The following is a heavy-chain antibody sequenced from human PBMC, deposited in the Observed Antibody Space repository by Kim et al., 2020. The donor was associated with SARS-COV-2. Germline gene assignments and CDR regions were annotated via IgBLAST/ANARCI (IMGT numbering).Heavy chain of an antibody. D-gene: IGHD1-26*01. CDR3: ARDGGSYPLRYYYYGMDV. CDR1: GYTFTGYY. J-gene: IGHJ6*02. CDR2: INPNSGGT. Sequence: ASVKVSCKASGYTFTGYYMHWVRQAPGQGLEWMGWINPNSGGTNYAQKFQGWVTMTRDTSISTAYMELSRLRSDDTAVYYCARDGGSYPLRYYYYGMDVWGQGTTVTVSS. V-gene: IGHV1-2*04.